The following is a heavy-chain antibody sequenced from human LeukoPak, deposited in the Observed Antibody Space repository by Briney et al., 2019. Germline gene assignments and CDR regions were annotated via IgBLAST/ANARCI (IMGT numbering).Heavy chain of an antibody. CDR2: MNTKTGNT. Sequence: ASVKVSCKASGYTFTNSDINWVRQAPGQGLEWMGWMNTKTGNTGFAQKLQGRVTMTTDTSTSTAYMELRSLRSDDTAVYYCARDLFGRGSGSYYGYWGQGTLVTVSS. CDR3: ARDLFGRGSGSYYGY. CDR1: GYTFTNSD. V-gene: IGHV1-18*01. D-gene: IGHD3-10*01. J-gene: IGHJ4*02.